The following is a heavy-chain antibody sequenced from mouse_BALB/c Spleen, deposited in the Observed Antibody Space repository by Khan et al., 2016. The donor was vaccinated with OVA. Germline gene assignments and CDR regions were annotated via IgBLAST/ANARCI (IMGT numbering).Heavy chain of an antibody. CDR2: INSNGGST. V-gene: IGHV5-6-3*01. CDR3: ARMARTIN. J-gene: IGHJ2*01. CDR1: GFTFSSYG. Sequence: EVQLQESGGGLVQPGGSLKLSCAASGFTFSSYGMSWVRQTPDKRLELVATINSNGGSTYYPDSVKGRFTISTDYAKNTLYMQMSSLKSEDTAMYYCARMARTINWGQGTTLTVSP.